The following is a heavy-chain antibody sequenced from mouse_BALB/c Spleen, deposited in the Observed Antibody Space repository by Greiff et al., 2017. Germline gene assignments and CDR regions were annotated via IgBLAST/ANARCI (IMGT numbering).Heavy chain of an antibody. D-gene: IGHD2-1*01. CDR3: ARKRDGNYVVLGYFDV. CDR1: GYSITSDYA. V-gene: IGHV3-2*02. J-gene: IGHJ1*01. Sequence: EVKLVESGPGLVKPSQSLSLTCTVTGYSITSDYAWNWIRQFPGNKLEWMGYISYSGSTSYNPSLKSRISITRDTSKNQFFLQLNSVTTEDTATYYCARKRDGNYVVLGYFDVWGAGTTVTVSS. CDR2: ISYSGST.